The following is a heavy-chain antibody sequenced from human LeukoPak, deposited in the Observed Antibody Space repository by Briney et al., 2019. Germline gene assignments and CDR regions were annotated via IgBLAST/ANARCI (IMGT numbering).Heavy chain of an antibody. Sequence: PSETLSLTCAVYGGSFSGYYWSWIRQPPGKGLEWIGEINHSGSTNYNPPLKSRVTISVDTSKSQFSLRLSSVTAADTAVYYCASFGTSGYYAFDYWGQGTLVTVSS. CDR3: ASFGTSGYYAFDY. CDR1: GGSFSGYY. D-gene: IGHD3-22*01. V-gene: IGHV4-34*01. CDR2: INHSGST. J-gene: IGHJ4*02.